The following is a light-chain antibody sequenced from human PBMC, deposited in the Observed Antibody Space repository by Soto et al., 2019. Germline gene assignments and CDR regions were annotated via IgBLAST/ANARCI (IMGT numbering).Light chain of an antibody. J-gene: IGLJ1*01. Sequence: QSALTQPASVSGSLGQSITISCTGTSSDVGGSNYVSWYQQFSGKAPKLMVSDVTNRPSGVSNRFSGSKSSNTASLTISALKSEDEADYYCGSYTSSNSKVFGTGTKVTVL. V-gene: IGLV2-14*01. CDR1: SSDVGGSNY. CDR2: DVT. CDR3: GSYTSSNSKV.